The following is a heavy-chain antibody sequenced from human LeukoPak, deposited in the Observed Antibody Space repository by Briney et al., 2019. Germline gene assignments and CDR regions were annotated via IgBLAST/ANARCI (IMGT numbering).Heavy chain of an antibody. CDR1: GGTFSSYA. CDR2: IIPIFGTA. CDR3: VKRVCSTTSCSAPFAY. J-gene: IGHJ4*02. Sequence: SVKVSCKASGGTFSSYAISWVRQAPGQGLEWMGGIIPIFGTANYAQKFQGRVTITADKSTSTAYMELSSLRSEDTAVYYCVKRVCSTTSCSAPFAYWGQGTLVTVSS. D-gene: IGHD2-2*01. V-gene: IGHV1-69*06.